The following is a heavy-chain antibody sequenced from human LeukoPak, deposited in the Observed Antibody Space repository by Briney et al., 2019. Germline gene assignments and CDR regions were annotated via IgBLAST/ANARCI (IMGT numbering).Heavy chain of an antibody. Sequence: ASVKVSCKASGYIFTRYYMHWVRQAPGQGLEWMGIIDPSGGSTSYAQNFQGGVTMTRDATTNTVYLDLSSLRSEDTAVYYCARDFGEMPNFWGQGTLVTVSS. V-gene: IGHV1-46*01. D-gene: IGHD5-24*01. J-gene: IGHJ1*01. CDR3: ARDFGEMPNF. CDR1: GYIFTRYY. CDR2: IDPSGGST.